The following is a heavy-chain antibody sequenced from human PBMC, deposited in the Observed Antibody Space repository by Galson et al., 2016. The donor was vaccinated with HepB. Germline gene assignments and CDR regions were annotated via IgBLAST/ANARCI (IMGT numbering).Heavy chain of an antibody. CDR3: VKDRWVSGGYSESSQYYNGLDV. D-gene: IGHD5-12*01. Sequence: CAISGDSVSNNGATWNWIRQSPSRGLEWLGRIFYRSEWHGESAVFVKSRIMIVPDTSKNQFSLHLKSMTPEDTAVYYCVKDRWVSGGYSESSQYYNGLDVWGQGTAVSVSS. V-gene: IGHV6-1*01. CDR2: IFYRSEWHG. J-gene: IGHJ6*02. CDR1: GDSVSNNGAT.